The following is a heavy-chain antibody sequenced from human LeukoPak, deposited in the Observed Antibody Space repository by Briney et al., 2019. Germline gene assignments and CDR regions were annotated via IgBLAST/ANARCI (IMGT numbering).Heavy chain of an antibody. CDR2: ISGNGATT. CDR3: VANMYKYMDV. V-gene: IGHV3-23*01. J-gene: IGHJ6*03. CDR1: GLTFSTYA. Sequence: GGSLRLSSAVPGLTFSTYAMSWVRQAPGRGLEWVSSISGNGATTYYADSVKGRFSISRDNSKKTAFLQMNSLRAEDTAVYYAVANMYKYMDVWGKGTTVTVSS. D-gene: IGHD1-1*01.